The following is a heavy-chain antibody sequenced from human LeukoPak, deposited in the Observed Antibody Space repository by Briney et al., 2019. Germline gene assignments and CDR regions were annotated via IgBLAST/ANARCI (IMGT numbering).Heavy chain of an antibody. CDR3: ARASIVAVPAAINWFDP. J-gene: IGHJ5*02. Sequence: SETLSLTCAVSGGSISSSNWWSWVRQPPGKGLEWIGEIYHSGSTNYNPSLKSRVTISVDKSKNQFSLKLSSVTAADTAVYYCARASIVAVPAAINWFDPWGQGTLVTVSS. D-gene: IGHD2-2*02. CDR2: IYHSGST. CDR1: GGSISSSNW. V-gene: IGHV4-4*02.